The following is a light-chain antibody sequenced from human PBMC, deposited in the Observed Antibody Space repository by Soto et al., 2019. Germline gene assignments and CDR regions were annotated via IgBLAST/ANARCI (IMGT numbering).Light chain of an antibody. CDR3: QYWGT. J-gene: IGKJ1*01. CDR2: DAS. CDR1: QSVSSY. Sequence: EIVLTQSPATLSLSPGERDTLSCRASQSVSSYLAWYQQKPGQAPRLVIYDASKRATGIPARFSGSGSGTDFILTICLLEPEDVAVYYSQYWGTFGQGTEVDIK. V-gene: IGKV3-11*01.